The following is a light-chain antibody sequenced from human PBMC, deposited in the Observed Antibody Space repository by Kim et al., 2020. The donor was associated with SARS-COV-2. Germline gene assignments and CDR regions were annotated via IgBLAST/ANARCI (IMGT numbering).Light chain of an antibody. J-gene: IGKJ1*01. Sequence: DIQMTQSPSSLSASLGDRVIITCRASEGIKNDLGWYQQKPGKAPKCLIYAASILQSGVPSRFTGSGFGTEFTLTIISLQPEDFATYYCLQHNRYPRTFGQGTKVDIK. V-gene: IGKV1-17*01. CDR3: LQHNRYPRT. CDR1: EGIKND. CDR2: AAS.